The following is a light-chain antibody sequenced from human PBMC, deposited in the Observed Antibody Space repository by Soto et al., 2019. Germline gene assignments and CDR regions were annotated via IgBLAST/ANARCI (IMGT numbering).Light chain of an antibody. V-gene: IGLV2-18*02. J-gene: IGLJ2*01. CDR2: EAS. CDR1: STDFVSYNR. Sequence: QSALTQPPSVSGSPGQSVTISCTGTSTDFVSYNRVSWYQQPPGTAPKLIIYEASNRPSGVPDRFSGSKSGNTASLIISGLQAEDEADYYCSSYTSSSTLVFGGGTKLTVL. CDR3: SSYTSSSTLV.